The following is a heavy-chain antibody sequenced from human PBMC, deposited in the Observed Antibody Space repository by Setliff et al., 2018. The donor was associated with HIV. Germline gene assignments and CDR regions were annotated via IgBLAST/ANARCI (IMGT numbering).Heavy chain of an antibody. D-gene: IGHD6-13*01. V-gene: IGHV4-39*01. CDR2: IYYSGST. J-gene: IGHJ6*03. CDR1: GGSISSSSYY. Sequence: SETLSLTCTVSGGSISSSSYYWGWIRQPPGKGLEWIGNIYYSGSTYYNPSLKSRVTISVATSTKQFFLKLTSVTAADTAVYYCARGDHRIISAAGSGWIFYYYYMDLWGGGTTVTVSS. CDR3: ARGDHRIISAAGSGWIFYYYYMDL.